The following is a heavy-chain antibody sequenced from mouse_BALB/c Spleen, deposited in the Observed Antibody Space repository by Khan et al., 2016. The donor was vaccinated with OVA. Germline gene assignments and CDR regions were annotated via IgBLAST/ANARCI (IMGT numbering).Heavy chain of an antibody. J-gene: IGHJ4*01. CDR1: GYTFTSYW. D-gene: IGHD1-1*01. CDR2: IAPGSSNA. Sequence: DLVKPGASVKLSCKASGYTFTSYWINWIKQRPGKGLEWIGRIAPGSSNAYYNDMFKDKATLTVNQSSSTAYIQHNNLSSQEPAVYFCARENYYGRSCYAMDYWGQGTSVTVSS. CDR3: ARENYYGRSCYAMDY. V-gene: IGHV1S41*01.